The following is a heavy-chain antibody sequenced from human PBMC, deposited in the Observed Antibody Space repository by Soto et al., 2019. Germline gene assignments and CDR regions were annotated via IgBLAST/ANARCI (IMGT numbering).Heavy chain of an antibody. V-gene: IGHV1-46*03. CDR1: GYTFTSYY. CDR2: INPSGGST. D-gene: IGHD6-13*01. Sequence: ASVKVSCKASGYTFTSYYMHWVRQAPGQGLEWMGIINPSGGSTSYAQKFQGRVTMTRDTSTSTVYMELSSLRSEDTAVYYCAREAAAGRVYYYGMDVWGQGTTVTVSS. CDR3: AREAAAGRVYYYGMDV. J-gene: IGHJ6*02.